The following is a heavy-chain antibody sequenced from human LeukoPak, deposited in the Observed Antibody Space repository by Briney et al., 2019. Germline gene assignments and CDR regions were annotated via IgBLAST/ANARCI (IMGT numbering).Heavy chain of an antibody. V-gene: IGHV3-23*01. CDR1: GFTFSSYA. CDR3: AKDHLAPLTGYRTNGVCPHWFDP. Sequence: GGSLRLSCAASGFTFSSYAMSWVRQAPGKGLEWVSAISGSGGSTYYADSVKGRFTISRDNSKNTLYLQMNSLRAEDTAVYYCAKDHLAPLTGYRTNGVCPHWFDPWGQGTLVTVSS. J-gene: IGHJ5*02. D-gene: IGHD2-8*01. CDR2: ISGSGGST.